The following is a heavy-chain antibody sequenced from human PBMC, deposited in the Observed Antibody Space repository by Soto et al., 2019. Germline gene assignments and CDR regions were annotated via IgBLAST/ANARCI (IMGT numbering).Heavy chain of an antibody. CDR2: ISSHGDST. J-gene: IGHJ4*02. CDR3: ARRDGYNSDY. Sequence: EVQLVEFGGGLVQPGGSLRLSCAASGFTFSNYAMHWVRQAPGKGLEYVSAISSHGDSTYYANSVKGRFTISRDNSKNTLYLQMGSLRTEDMAVYYCARRDGYNSDYWGQGTLVTVSS. V-gene: IGHV3-64*01. CDR1: GFTFSNYA. D-gene: IGHD5-12*01.